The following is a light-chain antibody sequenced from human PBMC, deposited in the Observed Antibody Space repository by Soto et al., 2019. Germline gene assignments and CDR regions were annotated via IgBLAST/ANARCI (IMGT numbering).Light chain of an antibody. CDR1: QAISIY. CDR3: QKYNSAPPT. V-gene: IGKV1-27*01. Sequence: DIQMTQSPSSLSTSVGDRVTINCRASQAISIYLAWYQQKPGKVPKLLISAASTLQSGVPSRFSGSVSGTDLTRTIISLQPEDGATYYCQKYNSAPPTFGQGTKVEI. CDR2: AAS. J-gene: IGKJ1*01.